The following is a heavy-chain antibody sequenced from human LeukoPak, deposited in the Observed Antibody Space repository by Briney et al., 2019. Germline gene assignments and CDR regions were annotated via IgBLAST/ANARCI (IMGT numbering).Heavy chain of an antibody. D-gene: IGHD6-13*01. CDR3: ASYRQLALRNRNWFDP. V-gene: IGHV6-1*01. Sequence: SQTLSVTCAISGDSVSRNNGAWNWIRQSPSRGLEWLGRTYYRSKWYNNYAVSMKGRITINPDTSRNQFSLQLNSVTAADTAVYYCASYRQLALRNRNWFDPWGQGTLVTVSS. CDR2: TYYRSKWYN. J-gene: IGHJ5*02. CDR1: GDSVSRNNGA.